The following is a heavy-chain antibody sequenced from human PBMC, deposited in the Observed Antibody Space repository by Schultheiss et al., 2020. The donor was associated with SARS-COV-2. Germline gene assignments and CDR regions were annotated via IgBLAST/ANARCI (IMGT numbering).Heavy chain of an antibody. CDR3: AREAYELLETWFDP. D-gene: IGHD2-2*01. Sequence: GGSLRLSCAASGFTVSYNYMSWVRQAPGKGLEWVSGIYSGGSTYYADSVKGRFTISRDNSKNTVNLQMNSLRVEDTAVYYCAREAYELLETWFDPWGQGTLVTVSS. CDR1: GFTVSYNY. V-gene: IGHV3-53*01. CDR2: IYSGGST. J-gene: IGHJ5*02.